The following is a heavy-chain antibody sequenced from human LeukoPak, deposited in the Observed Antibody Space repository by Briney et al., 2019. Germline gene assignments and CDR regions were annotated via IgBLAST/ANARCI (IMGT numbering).Heavy chain of an antibody. D-gene: IGHD5-18*01. J-gene: IGHJ4*02. V-gene: IGHV3-23*01. CDR2: ARGSGDST. CDR3: AKDLFYGYPSPTFDY. Sequence: GGSLRLSCAASGFTFSSYVMTWVRQAPGKGLEWVSCARGSGDSTYYADSVKGRFTISRDNSKNTLYLQMNSLRAEDTAVYYCAKDLFYGYPSPTFDYWGQGTLVTVSS. CDR1: GFTFSSYV.